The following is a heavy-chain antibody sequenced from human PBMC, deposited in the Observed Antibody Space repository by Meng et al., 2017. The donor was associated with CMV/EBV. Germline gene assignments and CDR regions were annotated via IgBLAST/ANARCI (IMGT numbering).Heavy chain of an antibody. CDR1: GDSVSSNSAA. J-gene: IGHJ5*02. V-gene: IGHV6-1*01. CDR3: ARDKGMVELGSWFDP. D-gene: IGHD2-15*01. CDR2: TYYRSKWYN. Sequence: VPPQQSGPGLVKPSQTLSLTCSIAGDSVSSNSAAWNWIRQSPSRGLEWLGRTYYRSKWYNDYAVSVKSRITINPDTSKNQFSLQLNSVTPEDTAVYYCARDKGMVELGSWFDPWGQGTLVTVSS.